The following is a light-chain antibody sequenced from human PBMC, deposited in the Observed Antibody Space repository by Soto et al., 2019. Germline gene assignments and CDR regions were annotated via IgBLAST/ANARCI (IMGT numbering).Light chain of an antibody. Sequence: IPMTQSASTLAASVGDTATMTCRSSSKWLAWYQKKPGKAAKLLIYDVSNLERGVPPRFSGSTSGAESTLTITGMQPDDLGTYYCQHTTDFTFGQGTKVDIK. V-gene: IGKV1-5*01. CDR3: QHTTDFT. CDR1: SSSKW. CDR2: DVS. J-gene: IGKJ2*01.